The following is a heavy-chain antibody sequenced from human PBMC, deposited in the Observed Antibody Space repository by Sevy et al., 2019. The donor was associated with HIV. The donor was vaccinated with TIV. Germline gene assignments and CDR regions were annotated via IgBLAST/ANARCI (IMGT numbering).Heavy chain of an antibody. CDR1: EFTFSSHA. Sequence: GGSLRLSCTASEFTFSSHAVSWVRQAPGKGLEWVSAISGNGENTHYADSVGGRFTISRDNSKNTLYLQMNSLRAEDTALYYCARDGRGISAFDIWGQGTMVTVS. D-gene: IGHD3-3*02. CDR2: ISGNGENT. V-gene: IGHV3-23*01. J-gene: IGHJ3*02. CDR3: ARDGRGISAFDI.